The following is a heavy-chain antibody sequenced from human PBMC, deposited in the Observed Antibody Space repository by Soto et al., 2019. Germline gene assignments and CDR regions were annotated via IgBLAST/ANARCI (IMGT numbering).Heavy chain of an antibody. V-gene: IGHV4-39*01. CDR2: ISYNGIT. CDR1: GGSISSSSYY. Sequence: QLQLQESGPGLVKPSETLSLTCTVSGGSISSSSYYWGWIRQPPGKGLEWIGSISYNGITYYNPSLKSRVTISVDTSKSQFSLKLNSVTAADTAVYYCARHGGATDCFDPWGQGTLVTVSS. D-gene: IGHD3-16*01. J-gene: IGHJ5*02. CDR3: ARHGGATDCFDP.